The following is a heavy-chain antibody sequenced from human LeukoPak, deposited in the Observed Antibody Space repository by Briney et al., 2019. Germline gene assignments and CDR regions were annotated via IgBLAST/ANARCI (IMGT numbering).Heavy chain of an antibody. CDR2: IIPIFGTA. J-gene: IGHJ5*02. V-gene: IGHV1-69*05. CDR3: ARTRYGNWFDP. Sequence: ASVKVSCKASGGTFSSYAISWVRQAPGQGLEWMGGIIPIFGTANYAQKFQGRVAITTDESTSTVYMELSSLRSEDTAVYYCARTRYGNWFDPWGQGTLVTVSS. D-gene: IGHD4-17*01. CDR1: GGTFSSYA.